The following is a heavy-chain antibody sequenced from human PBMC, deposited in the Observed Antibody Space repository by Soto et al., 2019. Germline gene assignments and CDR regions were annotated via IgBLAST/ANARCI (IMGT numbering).Heavy chain of an antibody. D-gene: IGHD2-2*01. Sequence: EVQLVESGGGLVQPGGSLRLSCAASGFTVSSNYMSWVRQAPGKGLEWVSVIYSGGSTYYADSVKGRFTISRHNSKNTLYLQMNSLRAEDTAVYYCARDGKYCSSTSCHAAHYYYYMDVWGKGTTVTVSS. V-gene: IGHV3-53*04. CDR2: IYSGGST. CDR3: ARDGKYCSSTSCHAAHYYYYMDV. CDR1: GFTVSSNY. J-gene: IGHJ6*03.